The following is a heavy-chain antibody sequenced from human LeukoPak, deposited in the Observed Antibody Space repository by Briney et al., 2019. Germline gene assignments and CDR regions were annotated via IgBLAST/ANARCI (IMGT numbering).Heavy chain of an antibody. Sequence: ASVKVSCKASGYTFTSYGISWVRQATGQGLEWMGWISAYNGNTNYAQKLQGRVTMTTDTSTSTAYMELRSLRSDDTAVYYCAREPRIYSIHAPDWFDPWGQGTLVTVSS. D-gene: IGHD4-11*01. CDR3: AREPRIYSIHAPDWFDP. V-gene: IGHV1-18*01. CDR1: GYTFTSYG. J-gene: IGHJ5*02. CDR2: ISAYNGNT.